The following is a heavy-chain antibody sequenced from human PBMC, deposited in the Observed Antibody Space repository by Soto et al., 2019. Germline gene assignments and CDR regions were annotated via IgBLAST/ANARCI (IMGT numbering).Heavy chain of an antibody. V-gene: IGHV4-59*08. CDR3: ARPNYYYYALDV. Sequence: SETLSLTCTVSGGSISSYYWSWIRQPPGKGLEWIGYIYDSGSTNYKPSLKSRVTISVDTSKNQFSLKLSSVTAADTAVYYCARPNYYYYALDVWGQGTTVTVSS. D-gene: IGHD2-8*01. J-gene: IGHJ6*02. CDR2: IYDSGST. CDR1: GGSISSYY.